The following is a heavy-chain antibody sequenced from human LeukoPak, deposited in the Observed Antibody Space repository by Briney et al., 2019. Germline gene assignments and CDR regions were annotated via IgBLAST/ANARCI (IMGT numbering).Heavy chain of an antibody. CDR2: VYHTGST. D-gene: IGHD1-26*01. J-gene: IGHJ4*02. Sequence: SETLSLTCTVSGGSISSSSYSCVWIRQPPGKGLEWIGTVYHTGSTYYNPSLKSRVTISVDTSKNHFSLKLSSVTAADTAVYYCARHEEQTLYSWGQGTLVTVSS. CDR1: GGSISSSSYS. CDR3: ARHEEQTLYS. V-gene: IGHV4-39*01.